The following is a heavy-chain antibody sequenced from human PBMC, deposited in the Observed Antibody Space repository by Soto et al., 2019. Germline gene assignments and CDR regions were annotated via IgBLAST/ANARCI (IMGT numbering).Heavy chain of an antibody. Sequence: GGSLRLSCAASGFTFSSYDMHWVRQATGKGLEWVSAIGSAGDTYYPDSVKGRFTISRENAKNSLYLQMNSLRAEDTAVYYCARAGDTAMAFDYWGQGTLVTVSS. CDR2: IGSAGDT. CDR3: ARAGDTAMAFDY. V-gene: IGHV3-13*01. J-gene: IGHJ4*02. D-gene: IGHD5-18*01. CDR1: GFTFSSYD.